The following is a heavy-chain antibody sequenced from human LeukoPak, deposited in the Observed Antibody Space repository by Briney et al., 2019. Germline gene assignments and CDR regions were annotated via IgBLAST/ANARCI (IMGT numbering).Heavy chain of an antibody. CDR2: VSPDESEK. J-gene: IGHJ6*03. V-gene: IGHV3-7*01. CDR1: GFTFTSYW. CDR3: AKDAIVVVPAAMYYYYYYMDV. Sequence: GGSLRLSCAASGFTFTSYWMSWVRQAPGKGLEWVAIVSPDESEKKYVDSVKGRFTISRDNSKNTLYLQMNSLRAEDTAVYYCAKDAIVVVPAAMYYYYYYMDVWGKGTTVTVSS. D-gene: IGHD2-2*01.